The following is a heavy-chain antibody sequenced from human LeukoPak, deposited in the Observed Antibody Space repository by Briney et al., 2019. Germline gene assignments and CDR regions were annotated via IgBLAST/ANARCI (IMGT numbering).Heavy chain of an antibody. CDR2: VHLSGRT. Sequence: PSETLSLTCGVSGGSISSTNWWTWVRQPPGEGLEWIGEVHLSGRTNYNPSLKSRVTISVDRSKNQFSLKLSSVTAADTAVYYCARGSRYSYGLWGQGTLVTVSS. V-gene: IGHV4-4*02. D-gene: IGHD5-18*01. CDR3: ARGSRYSYGL. CDR1: GGSISSTNW. J-gene: IGHJ4*02.